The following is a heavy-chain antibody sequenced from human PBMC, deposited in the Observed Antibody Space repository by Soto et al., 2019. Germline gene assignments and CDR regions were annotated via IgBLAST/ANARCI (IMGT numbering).Heavy chain of an antibody. J-gene: IGHJ3*02. Sequence: AASAEVSCTASGYTFTGYYMHWVRQAPGQGLEGMGWINPNSGGTNYAQKFQGWVTMTRDTSISTAYMELSRLRSDDTAVYYCARGEIAVDSNAAFDIWGQGTMVTVSS. D-gene: IGHD6-19*01. CDR2: INPNSGGT. CDR3: ARGEIAVDSNAAFDI. CDR1: GYTFTGYY. V-gene: IGHV1-2*04.